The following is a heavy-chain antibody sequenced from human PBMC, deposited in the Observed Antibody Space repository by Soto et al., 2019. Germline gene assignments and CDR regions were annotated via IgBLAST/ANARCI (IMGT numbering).Heavy chain of an antibody. CDR2: IYYSGST. J-gene: IGHJ4*02. CDR1: GCSISRYY. V-gene: IGHV4-59*01. D-gene: IGHD3-10*01. CDR3: ARVGTIIRGVPRGYYFDY. Sequence: SETLSLTCTVSGCSISRYYWSWIRQPPGKGLEWIGYIYYSGSTNYNPSLKSRVTISVDTSKNQFSLKLSSVTAADTAVYYCARVGTIIRGVPRGYYFDYWGQGILVTVSS.